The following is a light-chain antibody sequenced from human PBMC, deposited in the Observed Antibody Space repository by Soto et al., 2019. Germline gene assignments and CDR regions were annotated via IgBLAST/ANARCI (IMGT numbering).Light chain of an antibody. Sequence: QSALTQPRSVSGSPGQSVTISCTGTSSDVGGHNYVSWYQQHPGKAPKLMIYDVSKRPSGVPDRFSGSKSGNTASLTISGLQAEDEADYYCCSYAGSYTFAVFGGGTKVTVL. CDR1: SSDVGGHNY. CDR3: CSYAGSYTFAV. V-gene: IGLV2-11*01. CDR2: DVS. J-gene: IGLJ2*01.